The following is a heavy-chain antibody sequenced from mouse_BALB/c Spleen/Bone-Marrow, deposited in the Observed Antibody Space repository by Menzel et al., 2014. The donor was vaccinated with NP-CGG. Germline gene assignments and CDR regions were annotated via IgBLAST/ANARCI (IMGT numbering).Heavy chain of an antibody. CDR2: INPSTGYA. CDR1: GYTFTDTW. Sequence: QVQLQQPGPELAKPGASVKVSCKASGYTFTDTWIHWIKQRPGQGLEWIGYINPSTGYAEYNQNFKDKATLSVDKSSSTACMQLSSLTSEDSAVYYCARDCWGQGTTLTVSS. V-gene: IGHV1-7*01. J-gene: IGHJ2*01. CDR3: ARDC.